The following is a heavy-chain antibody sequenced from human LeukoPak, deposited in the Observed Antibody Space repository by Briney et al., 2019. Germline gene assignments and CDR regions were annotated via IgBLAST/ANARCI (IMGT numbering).Heavy chain of an antibody. Sequence: ASETLSLTCTVSGGSISPYFWSWIRQPPGKRLEWIGYISYSGSTDYNPSLKSRVTISVDTSKNQFSLKLNSVTATDTAVYYCARHYGPWGQGSLVTVSS. CDR3: ARHYGP. J-gene: IGHJ4*02. V-gene: IGHV4-59*08. CDR1: GGSISPYF. D-gene: IGHD3-10*01. CDR2: ISYSGST.